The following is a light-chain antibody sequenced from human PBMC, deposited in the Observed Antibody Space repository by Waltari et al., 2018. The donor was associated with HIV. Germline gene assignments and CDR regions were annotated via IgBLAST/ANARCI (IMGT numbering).Light chain of an antibody. CDR1: RSAVGSYNL. CDR2: EVS. CDR3: CSYAHNDPWV. Sequence: QSALTQPASVSGSPGQSITIPCPGTRSAVGSYNLVSRYQHHPGKAPKLIISEVSKRPSGVSNRFSGSKSGTTASLTISGLQAEDEADYHCCSYAHNDPWVFGGGTRLTVL. J-gene: IGLJ3*02. V-gene: IGLV2-23*02.